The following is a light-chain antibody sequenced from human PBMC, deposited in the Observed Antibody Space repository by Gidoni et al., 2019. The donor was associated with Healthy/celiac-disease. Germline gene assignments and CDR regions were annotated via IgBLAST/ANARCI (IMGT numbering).Light chain of an antibody. V-gene: IGLV1-40*01. Sequence: CTGSSSNIGAGYDVHWYQQRPGTAPKLLIYGNSNRPSGVPDRFSGSKSGTSASLAITGLQAEDEADYYCQSYDSSLSGWVFGGGTKLTV. CDR3: QSYDSSLSGWV. CDR2: GNS. J-gene: IGLJ3*02. CDR1: SSNIGAGYD.